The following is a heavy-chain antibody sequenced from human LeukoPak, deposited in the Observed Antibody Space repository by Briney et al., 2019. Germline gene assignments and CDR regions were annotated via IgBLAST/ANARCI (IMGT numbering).Heavy chain of an antibody. V-gene: IGHV1-2*02. D-gene: IGHD6-13*01. CDR2: INPNSGGT. CDR3: ARIYIAAAGNDY. J-gene: IGHJ4*02. CDR1: GYTLTGYY. Sequence: ASVKVSCKASGYTLTGYYMNWVRQAPGQGLEWMGWINPNSGGTNYAQKFQGRVTMTRDTSISTAYMELSRLRSDDTAVYYCARIYIAAAGNDYWGQGTLVTVSS.